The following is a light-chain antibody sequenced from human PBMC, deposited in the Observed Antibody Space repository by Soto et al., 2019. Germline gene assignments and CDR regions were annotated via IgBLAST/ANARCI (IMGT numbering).Light chain of an antibody. Sequence: VLTQSPATLSLSPGERATLSCRASQTVTSAYLAWYRQTPGQPPRLLIYAASTRATGIPDRFWGGGSGTDVTLNIERRETEDFEVYYCQQYGGVPLTFGGGTKIEI. CDR3: QQYGGVPLT. J-gene: IGKJ4*02. CDR2: AAS. CDR1: QTVTSAY. V-gene: IGKV3-20*01.